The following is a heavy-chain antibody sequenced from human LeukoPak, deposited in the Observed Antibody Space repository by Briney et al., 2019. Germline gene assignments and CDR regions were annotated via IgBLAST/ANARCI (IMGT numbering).Heavy chain of an antibody. D-gene: IGHD3-9*01. CDR2: IYYSGST. CDR3: ARKGHYDILTGYSDGYYMDV. V-gene: IGHV4-59*01. Sequence: SETLSLTCTVSGGSISSYYWSWIRQPPGKGLEWIGYIYYSGSTNYNPSLKSRVTISVDTSKNQFSLKLSSVTAADTAVYYCARKGHYDILTGYSDGYYMDVWGKGTTVTVSS. J-gene: IGHJ6*03. CDR1: GGSISSYY.